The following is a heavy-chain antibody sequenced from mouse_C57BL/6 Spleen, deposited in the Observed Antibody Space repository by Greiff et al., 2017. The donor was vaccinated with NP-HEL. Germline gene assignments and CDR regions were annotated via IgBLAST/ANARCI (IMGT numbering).Heavy chain of an antibody. J-gene: IGHJ4*01. CDR2: INPSNGGT. Sequence: QVQLQQPGTELVKPGASVKLSCKASGYTFPSYWMHWVKQRPGQGLGWIGNINPSNGGTNYNEKFKSKATLTVDKSSSTAYMQLSSLTSEDSAVYYCARERLLRYPNSYAMDYWGQGTSVTVSS. CDR1: GYTFPSYW. CDR3: ARERLLRYPNSYAMDY. D-gene: IGHD1-1*01. V-gene: IGHV1-53*01.